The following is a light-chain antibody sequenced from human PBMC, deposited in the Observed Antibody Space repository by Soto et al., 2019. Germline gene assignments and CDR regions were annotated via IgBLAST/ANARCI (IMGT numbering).Light chain of an antibody. J-gene: IGLJ2*01. CDR2: DVS. V-gene: IGLV2-14*01. CDR1: SSDVGGYNS. CDR3: SSYTSSTLGV. Sequence: QSALTQPASVSGSPGQSITISCTGTSSDVGGYNSVSWYQQHPGKAPKLMIYDVSNRPSGVSNRFSGSKSGNTASLTISGLQAEDEADYYCSSYTSSTLGVFGGGIKLTVL.